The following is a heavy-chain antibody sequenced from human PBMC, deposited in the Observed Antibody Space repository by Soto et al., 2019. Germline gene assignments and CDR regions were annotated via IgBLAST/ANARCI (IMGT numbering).Heavy chain of an antibody. CDR1: GFTFSSYG. D-gene: IGHD3-22*01. J-gene: IGHJ4*02. Sequence: GGSLRLSCAASGFTFSSYGMHWVRQAPGKGLEWVAVISYDGSNKYYADSVKGRFTISRDNSKNTLYLQMNSLRAEDTAVYYCAKAPYASSGYSDYWGQGTLVTVSS. CDR2: ISYDGSNK. CDR3: AKAPYASSGYSDY. V-gene: IGHV3-30*18.